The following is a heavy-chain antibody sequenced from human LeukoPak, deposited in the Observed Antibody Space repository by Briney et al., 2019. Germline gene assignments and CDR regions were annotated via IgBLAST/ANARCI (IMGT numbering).Heavy chain of an antibody. V-gene: IGHV1-2*04. J-gene: IGHJ6*02. D-gene: IGHD2-2*01. CDR2: INPNSGGT. CDR3: ARERVVVPAAPWEPYYYYGMDV. CDR1: GYTFTGYY. Sequence: VASVKVSCTASGYTFTGYYMHWVRQAPGQGLEWMGWINPNSGGTNYTQKFKVWVTMTRDTSISTAYMELSRLRSDDTAVYYCARERVVVPAAPWEPYYYYGMDVWGQGTTVTVSS.